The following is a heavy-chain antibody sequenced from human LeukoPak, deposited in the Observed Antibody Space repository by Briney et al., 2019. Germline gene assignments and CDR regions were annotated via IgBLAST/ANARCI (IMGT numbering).Heavy chain of an antibody. D-gene: IGHD3-9*01. V-gene: IGHV3-23*01. Sequence: PGGSLRLSCAASGFTFSNYAMSRVRQAPGKGLEWVSAITGSGGGTYYADSVKGRFTISRENSKNTLYLQVNSLRAEDTAVYYCVKWGDYDVLTGYYDPDYWGQGSLVTVSS. CDR1: GFTFSNYA. J-gene: IGHJ4*02. CDR2: ITGSGGGT. CDR3: VKWGDYDVLTGYYDPDY.